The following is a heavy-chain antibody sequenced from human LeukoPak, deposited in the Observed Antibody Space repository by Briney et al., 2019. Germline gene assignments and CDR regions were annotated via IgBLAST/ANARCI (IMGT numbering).Heavy chain of an antibody. V-gene: IGHV3-30-3*01. CDR2: ISNDGINK. CDR1: GFTFSTYA. J-gene: IGHJ4*02. Sequence: GRSLRLSCAASGFTFSTYAMHWVRQAPGKGLEWVAVISNDGINKYYADSVKGRFTISRDNSKNTLYLQMNSLRDEDTAVHYCARDKSNHWGYMGYFDYWGQGNLVTVSS. CDR3: ARDKSNHWGYMGYFDY. D-gene: IGHD7-27*01.